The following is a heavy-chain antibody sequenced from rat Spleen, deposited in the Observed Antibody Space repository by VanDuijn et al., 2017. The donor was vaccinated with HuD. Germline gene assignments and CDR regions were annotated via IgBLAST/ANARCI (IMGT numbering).Heavy chain of an antibody. V-gene: IGHV5-29*01. D-gene: IGHD1-9*01. CDR2: TSYDGSST. Sequence: EVQLVESDGGLVQPGRSLKVSCAASGFTFSDYYMAWVRQAPTKGLEWVATTSYDGSSTYYRDPVKDRFTISRDNAKSTLYLQMDSLRSEDTATYYCARLGEYTYYGYNVNWFAYWGQGTLVTVSS. CDR1: GFTFSDYY. CDR3: ARLGEYTYYGYNVNWFAY. J-gene: IGHJ3*01.